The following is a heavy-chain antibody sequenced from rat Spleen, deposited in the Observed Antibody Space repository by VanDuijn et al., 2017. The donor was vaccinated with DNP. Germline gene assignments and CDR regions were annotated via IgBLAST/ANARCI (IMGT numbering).Heavy chain of an antibody. J-gene: IGHJ4*01. CDR2: ITHDGGST. D-gene: IGHD4-3*01. CDR1: GFTFTDYY. V-gene: IGHV5-20*01. CDR3: TSPVPSGHYVMDA. Sequence: EVQLVESGGGLVQPGRSLKLSCAASGFTFTDYYMAWVRQAPTKGLEWVAYITHDGGSTYYGDSVKGRFTISRDNAKNSLYLQMDSLRSEDTATYYCTSPVPSGHYVMDAWGQGTSVTVSS.